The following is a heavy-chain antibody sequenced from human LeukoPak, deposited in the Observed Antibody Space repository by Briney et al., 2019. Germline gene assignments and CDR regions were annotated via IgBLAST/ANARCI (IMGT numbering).Heavy chain of an antibody. CDR2: ISVSGGGT. CDR1: GFTFSAYS. D-gene: IGHD2-21*02. CDR3: VKDWRDESNCGGDCLQY. V-gene: IGHV3-23*01. J-gene: IGHJ4*02. Sequence: GGSLRLSCVASGFTFSAYSMTWVRQSPGKGLDWVSSISVSGGGTYYADSVRGRFTISRDNSKNTLYLHMNSLRAEDTAVYYCVKDWRDESNCGGDCLQYWGQGTLVTVSS.